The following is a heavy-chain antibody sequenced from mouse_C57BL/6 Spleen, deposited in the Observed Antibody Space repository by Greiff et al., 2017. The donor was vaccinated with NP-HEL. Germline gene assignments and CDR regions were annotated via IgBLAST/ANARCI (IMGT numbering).Heavy chain of an antibody. CDR3: ARDNYGSSYPGWFAY. CDR2: ISDGGSYT. CDR1: GFTFSSYA. D-gene: IGHD1-1*01. Sequence: EVKLVESGGGLVKPGGSLKLSCAASGFTFSSYAMSWVRQTPEKRLEWVATISDGGSYTYYPDNVKGRFTISRDNAKNNLYLQMSHLKSEDTAMYYCARDNYGSSYPGWFAYWGQGTLVTVSA. V-gene: IGHV5-4*01. J-gene: IGHJ3*01.